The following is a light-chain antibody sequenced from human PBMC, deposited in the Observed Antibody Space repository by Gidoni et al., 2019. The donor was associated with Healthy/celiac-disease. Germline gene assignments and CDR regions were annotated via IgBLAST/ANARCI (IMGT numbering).Light chain of an antibody. CDR2: DNN. Sequence: QSVFTQPPSVSAPPGQKVTISCSGSSSNLGNNYVSWYQQLPGTAPKLLIYDNNKRPSGSPDRFSGSKSGTSATLGITGLQTGDEADYYCGTWDSSLSARVFGGGTKLTVL. V-gene: IGLV1-51*01. CDR3: GTWDSSLSARV. CDR1: SSNLGNNY. J-gene: IGLJ3*02.